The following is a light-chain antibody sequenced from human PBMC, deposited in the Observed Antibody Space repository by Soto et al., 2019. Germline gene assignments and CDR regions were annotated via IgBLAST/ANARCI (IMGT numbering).Light chain of an antibody. CDR3: SSYTSSSTYV. CDR1: SSDVGGYNY. J-gene: IGLJ1*01. Sequence: QSAVTQPASVTGSPGQSITISCTGTSSDVGGYNYVSWYQQHPGTAPKLIIYDVNNRPSGVSNRFSGSKSGNTASLTISGLHADDESDYYCSSYTSSSTYVFGTGTKVTVL. V-gene: IGLV2-14*03. CDR2: DVN.